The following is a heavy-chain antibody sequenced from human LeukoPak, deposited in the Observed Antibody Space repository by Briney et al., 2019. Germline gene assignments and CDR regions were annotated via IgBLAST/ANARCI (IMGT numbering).Heavy chain of an antibody. CDR1: GFTFSSYA. J-gene: IGHJ4*02. V-gene: IGHV3-30*14. CDR3: ASQSGGSWYYFDY. CDR2: VSYDGSNK. Sequence: QSGGSLRLSCAASGFTFSSYAMHWVRQAPGKGLEWVAVVSYDGSNKYYADSVKGRFTISRDNSKNTLYLQMNSLRAEDTAVYYCASQSGGSWYYFDYWGQGTLVTVSS. D-gene: IGHD6-13*01.